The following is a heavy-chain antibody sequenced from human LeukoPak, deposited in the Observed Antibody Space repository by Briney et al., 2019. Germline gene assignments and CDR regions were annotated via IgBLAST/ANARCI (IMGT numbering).Heavy chain of an antibody. CDR1: GFTFSSYG. CDR2: ISGSGGST. J-gene: IGHJ3*02. Sequence: GGSLRLSCEASGFTFSSYGMSWVRQAPGKGLEWVSAISGSGGSTYYADSVKGRFTISRDNTKQSLYLQMNGLRAEDTAMYYCAKDENYCSSPVCYDVFDIWGQGTMVTVSS. CDR3: AKDENYCSSPVCYDVFDI. V-gene: IGHV3-23*01. D-gene: IGHD2-2*01.